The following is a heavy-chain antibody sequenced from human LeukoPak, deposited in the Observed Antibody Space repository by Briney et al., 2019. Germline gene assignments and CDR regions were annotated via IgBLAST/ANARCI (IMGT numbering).Heavy chain of an antibody. J-gene: IGHJ5*02. D-gene: IGHD3-10*01. CDR2: IYYSGST. V-gene: IGHV4-59*01. CDR3: AREIAMVRGANARPLYNLSAP. Sequence: WETLSLTCTVSGGSISSYYWSWIRQPPGKGLEWVGYIYYSGSTNYNPSLKSRVTISVDPSKNQSSLKLSSGTAADTAVYYWAREIAMVRGANARPLYNLSAPSSQGTLVTVSS. CDR1: GGSISSYY.